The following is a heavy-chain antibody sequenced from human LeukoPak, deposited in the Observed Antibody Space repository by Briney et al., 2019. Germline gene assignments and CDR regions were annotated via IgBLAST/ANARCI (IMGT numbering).Heavy chain of an antibody. D-gene: IGHD2-2*01. Sequence: SETLSLTCTVSGGSISSYYWGWIRQPPGKGLEWIGSIYYSGSTYYNPSLKSRVTISVDTSKNQFSLKLSSVTAADTAVYYCARVYCSSTSCSPEGYFDYWGQGTLVTVSS. J-gene: IGHJ4*02. CDR1: GGSISSYY. V-gene: IGHV4-39*07. CDR2: IYYSGST. CDR3: ARVYCSSTSCSPEGYFDY.